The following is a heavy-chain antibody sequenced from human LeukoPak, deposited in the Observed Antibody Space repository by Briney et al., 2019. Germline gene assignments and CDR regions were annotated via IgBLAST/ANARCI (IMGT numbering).Heavy chain of an antibody. J-gene: IGHJ4*02. CDR1: GFTFSSYE. CDR3: ARDIAPAGLFFDY. Sequence: QPGGSLRLSCAASGFTFSSYEMNWVRQAPGKGLEWVSYISSSGSTIYYADSVKGRFTISRDNAKNSLYLQMNSLRAEDTAVYYCARDIAPAGLFFDYWGQGTLVTVSS. D-gene: IGHD6-13*01. V-gene: IGHV3-48*03. CDR2: ISSSGSTI.